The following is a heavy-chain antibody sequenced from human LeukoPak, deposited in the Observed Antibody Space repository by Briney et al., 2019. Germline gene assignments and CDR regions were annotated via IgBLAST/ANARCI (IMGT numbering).Heavy chain of an antibody. V-gene: IGHV3-7*01. J-gene: IGHJ2*01. D-gene: IGHD6-6*01. CDR2: IKQDGSGE. CDR3: ATQIAARPFRYFDL. Sequence: PGGSLRLSCEASGFTFSNYWMSWVRQAPGKGLEWVANIKQDGSGEFYVDSVKGRFTISRDNAKNTLYLQMNSLRAEDTAVYYCATQIAARPFRYFDLWGRGTLVTVSS. CDR1: GFTFSNYW.